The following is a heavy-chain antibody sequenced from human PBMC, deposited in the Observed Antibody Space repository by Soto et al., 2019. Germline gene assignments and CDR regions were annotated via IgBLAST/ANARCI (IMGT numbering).Heavy chain of an antibody. CDR2: ISAYNGNT. CDR3: ARVATYYDFWSGYYGWFDP. D-gene: IGHD3-3*01. CDR1: GYPFTHYG. V-gene: IGHV1-18*01. Sequence: ASVKVSCKSSGYPFTHYGITWIRQAPGQGLEWMGWISAYNGNTNYAQKLQGRVTMTTDTSTSTAYMELRSLRSDDTAVYYCARVATYYDFWSGYYGWFDPWGQGTLVTVSS. J-gene: IGHJ5*02.